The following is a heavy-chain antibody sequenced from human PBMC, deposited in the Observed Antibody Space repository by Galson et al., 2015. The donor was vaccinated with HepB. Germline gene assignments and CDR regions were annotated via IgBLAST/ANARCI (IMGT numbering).Heavy chain of an antibody. CDR2: ISYDGSNK. Sequence: SLRLSCVASGFTFSSYGMHWVRQAPGKGLEWVAVISYDGSNKYYADSVKGRFTISRDNSKNTLYLQMNSLRAEDTAVYYCAKAPPSSGWYWPPFDYWGQGTLVTVSS. V-gene: IGHV3-30*18. CDR1: GFTFSSYG. CDR3: AKAPPSSGWYWPPFDY. D-gene: IGHD6-19*01. J-gene: IGHJ4*02.